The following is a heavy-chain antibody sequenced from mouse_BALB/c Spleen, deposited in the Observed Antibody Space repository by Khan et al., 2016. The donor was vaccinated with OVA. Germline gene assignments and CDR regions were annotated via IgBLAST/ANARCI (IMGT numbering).Heavy chain of an antibody. D-gene: IGHD1-1*01. CDR1: GYSITSNYA. Sequence: EVQLQESGPGLVKPSQSLSLTCTVTGYSITSNYAWNWIRQFPGNKLEWIGYISYSDSTSYNPSLKSRISIPRDTSQNQFFLQLNSVTTEDTATYYCARGNYYGYYFDYWGQGTTLTVSS. V-gene: IGHV3-2*02. J-gene: IGHJ2*01. CDR2: ISYSDST. CDR3: ARGNYYGYYFDY.